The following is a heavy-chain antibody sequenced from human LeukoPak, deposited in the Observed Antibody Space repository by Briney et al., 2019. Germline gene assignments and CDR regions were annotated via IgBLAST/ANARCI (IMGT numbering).Heavy chain of an antibody. Sequence: GASVKVSCKASGHTLTVHYIHWVRQGPGQGLEWLGWITLHSGDTHYAQKYQGRLTMTSDTSISTGYMELRRLQFDDTAVYYCAREGQVGLDNWGQGTLVTVSS. V-gene: IGHV1-2*02. CDR2: ITLHSGDT. D-gene: IGHD1-26*01. CDR1: GHTLTVHY. J-gene: IGHJ1*01. CDR3: AREGQVGLDN.